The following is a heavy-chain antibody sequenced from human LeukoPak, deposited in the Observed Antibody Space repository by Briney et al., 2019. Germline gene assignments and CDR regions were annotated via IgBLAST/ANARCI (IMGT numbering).Heavy chain of an antibody. Sequence: EASVKVSCKASGYTFTSYGISGVRQAPGQGLEWMGWISAYNGNTNYAQKLQGRVTMTTDTSTSTAYMELRSLRSDDTAVYYCARAGSGSYYNWFDPWGQGTLVTVSS. CDR2: ISAYNGNT. CDR3: ARAGSGSYYNWFDP. CDR1: GYTFTSYG. V-gene: IGHV1-18*01. D-gene: IGHD3-10*01. J-gene: IGHJ5*02.